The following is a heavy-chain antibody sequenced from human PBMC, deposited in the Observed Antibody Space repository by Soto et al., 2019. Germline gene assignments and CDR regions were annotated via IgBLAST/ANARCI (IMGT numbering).Heavy chain of an antibody. CDR2: SRGRASGYTI. V-gene: IGHV3-72*01. CDR1: GFTLSGYR. J-gene: IGHJ4*02. D-gene: IGHD1-26*01. CDR3: SRDIGRHSFDY. Sequence: GGALRLSFSGSGFTLSGYRMDWVRLAPGKGLEWVARSRGRASGYTIEYAASVEDRFTISRDDSKNSLYLQMNSLKIEDTAVYYCSRDIGRHSFDYWGQGTPVTVSS.